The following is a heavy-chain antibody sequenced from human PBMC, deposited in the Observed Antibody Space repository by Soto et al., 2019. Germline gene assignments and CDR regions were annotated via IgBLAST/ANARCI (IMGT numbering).Heavy chain of an antibody. J-gene: IGHJ4*02. CDR3: ARDGSSGWERYYFYC. CDR2: LSYDGSNK. CDR1: RFTFSSYT. D-gene: IGHD6-19*01. V-gene: IGHV3-30-3*01. Sequence: QVQLVESGGGVVQPGRSLRLSCAASRFTFSSYTMHWVRQAPGKGLEGVAVLSYDGSNKYYANSVKGRFTISGDNSENTLYLQMNSLRAEDTAVYYCARDGSSGWERYYFYCWGQGTLVTVSS.